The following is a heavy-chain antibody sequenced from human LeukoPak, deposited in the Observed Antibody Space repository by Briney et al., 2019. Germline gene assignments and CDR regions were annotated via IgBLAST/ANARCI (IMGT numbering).Heavy chain of an antibody. CDR3: ARGGYSYGYVPGVNWFDP. CDR1: DGSFSGYY. V-gene: IGHV4-34*01. Sequence: SETLSLTCAVYDGSFSGYYWSWIRQPPGKGLEWIGEINHSGSTNYNPSLKSRVTISVDTSKNQFSLKLSSVTAADTAVYYCARGGYSYGYVPGVNWFDPWGQGTLVTVSS. D-gene: IGHD5-18*01. J-gene: IGHJ5*02. CDR2: INHSGST.